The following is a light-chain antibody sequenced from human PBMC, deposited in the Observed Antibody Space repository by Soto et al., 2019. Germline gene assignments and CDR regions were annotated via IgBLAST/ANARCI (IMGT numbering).Light chain of an antibody. CDR1: QAIDTY. CDR3: QQLNCFPFN. CDR2: AAS. J-gene: IGKJ5*01. Sequence: DIQLTQSPSFLSASVGDRVTITCRASQAIDTYLAWYQQKPGKAPKLLIYAASLLQSGIPSRFSGSGSGTEFTLTINSLQPEDFASYYCQQLNCFPFNFGQGTRLEIK. V-gene: IGKV1-9*01.